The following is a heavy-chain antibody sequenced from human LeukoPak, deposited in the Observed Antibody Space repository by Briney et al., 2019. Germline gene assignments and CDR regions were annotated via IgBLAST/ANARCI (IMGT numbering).Heavy chain of an antibody. J-gene: IGHJ3*02. D-gene: IGHD1-26*01. V-gene: IGHV1-69*04. CDR3: ARALSGSYQLVAFDI. CDR2: IIAVLGIA. CDR1: GGTFNSYS. Sequence: ASVKVSCEASGGTFNSYSMSWVRQAPGQGLEWVGRIIAVLGIANYARKFQGRVTITTDRSKKTAYMEVNSLRSDDTAMYSCARALSGSYQLVAFDIWGQGTMVTISS.